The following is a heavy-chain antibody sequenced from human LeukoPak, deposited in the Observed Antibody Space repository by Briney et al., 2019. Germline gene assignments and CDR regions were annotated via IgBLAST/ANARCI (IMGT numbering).Heavy chain of an antibody. CDR1: GYTFTGYN. CDR2: INPNSGGT. V-gene: IGHV1-2*02. CDR3: AKSLGLNSGCPDY. J-gene: IGHJ4*02. Sequence: ASVKVSCKASGYTFTGYNMHWVRQTPGQGLQWMGWINPNSGGTNYAQKFQGRVTMTRDTSISTAYMELSRLRSDDTAVYYCAKSLGLNSGCPDYWDQGTLVTVSS. D-gene: IGHD6-19*01.